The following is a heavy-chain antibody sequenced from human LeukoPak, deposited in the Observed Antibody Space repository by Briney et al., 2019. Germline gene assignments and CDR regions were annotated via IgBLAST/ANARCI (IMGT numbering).Heavy chain of an antibody. J-gene: IGHJ4*02. CDR2: ITGSGGSI. CDR3: AHPSTPDYGGLDY. Sequence: PGGSLRLSCAASGFTFRLHVMTWVRQAPGKGLEWVSAITGSGGSIYYADSVRGRFTISRDNSKNTLYLQMNSLRAEDTAVYYCAHPSTPDYGGLDYWGQGTLVTVSS. CDR1: GFTFRLHV. D-gene: IGHD4-17*01. V-gene: IGHV3-23*01.